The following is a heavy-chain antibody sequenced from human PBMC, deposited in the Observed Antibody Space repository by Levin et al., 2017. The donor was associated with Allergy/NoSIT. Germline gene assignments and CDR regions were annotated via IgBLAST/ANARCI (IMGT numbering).Heavy chain of an antibody. CDR2: INHSGST. CDR1: GGSFSGYY. CDR3: ARGVLLWFGELSYMDV. D-gene: IGHD3-10*01. J-gene: IGHJ6*03. Sequence: SETLSLTCAVYGGSFSGYYWSWIRQPPGKGLEWIGEINHSGSTNYNPSLKSRVTISVDTSKNQFSLKLSSVTAADTAVYYCARGVLLWFGELSYMDVWGKGTTVTVSS. V-gene: IGHV4-34*01.